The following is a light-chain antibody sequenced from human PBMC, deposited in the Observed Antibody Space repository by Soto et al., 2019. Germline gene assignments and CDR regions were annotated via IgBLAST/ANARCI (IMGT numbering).Light chain of an antibody. Sequence: TVLTESPGTLSLSPGERATLSCRARQSVSSSYLAWYQQKPGQAPRLLIYGASSRATGIPDRFSGSGSGTDFTLTISRLEPEDFAVYYCQQYGSSPQTFGQGTKVDIK. CDR2: GAS. CDR1: QSVSSSY. J-gene: IGKJ1*01. CDR3: QQYGSSPQT. V-gene: IGKV3-20*01.